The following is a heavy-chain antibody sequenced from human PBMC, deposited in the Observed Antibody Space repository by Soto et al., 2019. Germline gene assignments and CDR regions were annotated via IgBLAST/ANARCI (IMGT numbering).Heavy chain of an antibody. D-gene: IGHD5-18*01. CDR1: GGTFSSYA. J-gene: IGHJ6*02. CDR3: ARDLHHSYGYHYYYGMDV. CDR2: IIPIFGTA. V-gene: IGHV1-69*01. Sequence: QVQLVQSGAEVKKPGSSVKFSCKASGGTFSSYAISWVRQAPGQGLEWMGGIIPIFGTANYAQKFQGRVTITADESTSTAYMELSSLRSEDTAVYYCARDLHHSYGYHYYYGMDVWGQGTTVTVSS.